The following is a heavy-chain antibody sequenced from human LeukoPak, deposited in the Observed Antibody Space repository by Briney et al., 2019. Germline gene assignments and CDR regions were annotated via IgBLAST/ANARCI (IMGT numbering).Heavy chain of an antibody. CDR3: ARERFLEWLPGAYDAFDI. D-gene: IGHD3-3*01. Sequence: GGSLRLSCAASGFTFSSYWMSWVRQAPGKGLEWVANIKQDGSEKYYVDSVKGRFTISRDNAKNSLYLQMNSLRAEDTAVYYCARERFLEWLPGAYDAFDIWGQGTMVTVSS. CDR2: IKQDGSEK. J-gene: IGHJ3*02. CDR1: GFTFSSYW. V-gene: IGHV3-7*01.